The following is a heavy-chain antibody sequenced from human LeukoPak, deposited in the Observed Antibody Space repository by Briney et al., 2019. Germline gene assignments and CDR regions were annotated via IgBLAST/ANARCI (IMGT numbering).Heavy chain of an antibody. CDR2: ISSSSSNI. J-gene: IGHJ3*02. CDR3: ARKWRANDAFDI. CDR1: GFTFSNYE. D-gene: IGHD2-8*01. V-gene: IGHV3-48*03. Sequence: GGSLRLSCAASGFTFSNYEMNWVRQAPGKGLEWVSYISSSSSNIYYADSVKGRFTLSRDNAKNSLYLQMNSLRAEDTAVYYCARKWRANDAFDIWGQGTMVTVSS.